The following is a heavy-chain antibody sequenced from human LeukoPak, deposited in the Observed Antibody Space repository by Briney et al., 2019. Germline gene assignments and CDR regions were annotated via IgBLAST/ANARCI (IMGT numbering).Heavy chain of an antibody. CDR3: ARATNSADYYDSSGPSYYFDY. CDR1: GGSFSGYY. V-gene: IGHV4-34*01. J-gene: IGHJ4*02. Sequence: SETLSLTCAVYGGSFSGYYWSWIRQPPGKGLEWIGEINHSGSTNYNPSLKSRVTISVDTSKNQFSLKLSSVTAADTAVYYCARATNSADYYDSSGPSYYFDYWGQGTLVTVSS. CDR2: INHSGST. D-gene: IGHD3-22*01.